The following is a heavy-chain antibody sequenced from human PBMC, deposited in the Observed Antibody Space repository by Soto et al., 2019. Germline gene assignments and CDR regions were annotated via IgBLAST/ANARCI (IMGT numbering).Heavy chain of an antibody. J-gene: IGHJ6*02. CDR1: GFTFSSYG. CDR2: ISYDGSNK. Sequence: GGSLRLSCAASGFTFSSYGMHWVRQAPGKGLEWVAVISYDGSNKYYADSVKGRFTISRDNSKNTLYLQMNSLRAEDTAVYYCANRDRSSWDVDYYYYYGMDVWGQGTTVTVSS. V-gene: IGHV3-30*18. CDR3: ANRDRSSWDVDYYYYYGMDV. D-gene: IGHD6-13*01.